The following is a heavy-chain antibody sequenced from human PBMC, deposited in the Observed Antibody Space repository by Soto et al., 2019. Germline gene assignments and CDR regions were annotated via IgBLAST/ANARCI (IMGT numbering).Heavy chain of an antibody. CDR2: IDNDGSSR. D-gene: IGHD6-19*01. CDR3: ATGSGWYSPDY. Sequence: GGSLRLSCAASGFTFSSNWMHWVRQGPGKGLVWVSRIDNDGSSRDYADYVKGRITISRDNAKNTLYLEMSSLRAEDTAVYYCATGSGWYSPDYWGQGTLVTVSS. V-gene: IGHV3-74*01. CDR1: GFTFSSNW. J-gene: IGHJ4*02.